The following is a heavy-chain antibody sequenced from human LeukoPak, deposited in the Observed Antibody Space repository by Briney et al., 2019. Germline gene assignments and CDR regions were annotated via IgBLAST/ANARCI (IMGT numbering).Heavy chain of an antibody. J-gene: IGHJ4*02. CDR1: GYTFTGYY. V-gene: IGHV1-2*02. D-gene: IGHD4-23*01. CDR2: INPNSGGT. CDR3: ARTLADYGGNSYYFDY. Sequence: ASVKVSCKASGYTFTGYYMHWVRQAPGQGLEWMGWINPNSGGTNYAQKLQGRVTMTTDTSTSTAYMELRSLRSDDTAMYYCARTLADYGGNSYYFDYWGQGTLVTVSS.